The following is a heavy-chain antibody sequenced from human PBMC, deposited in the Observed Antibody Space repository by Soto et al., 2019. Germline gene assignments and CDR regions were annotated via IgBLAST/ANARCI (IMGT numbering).Heavy chain of an antibody. Sequence: ASVKVSCKASGYTFTGYYMHWVRQAPGQGLEWMGWINPNSGGTNYAQKFQGRVTMTRDKSISTAYMELSRLISDDTAIYYCARGDSTDCSNGVCSFFYNHDLDVWGQGTTVTVSS. V-gene: IGHV1-2*02. CDR1: GYTFTGYY. J-gene: IGHJ6*02. D-gene: IGHD2-8*01. CDR2: INPNSGGT. CDR3: ARGDSTDCSNGVCSFFYNHDLDV.